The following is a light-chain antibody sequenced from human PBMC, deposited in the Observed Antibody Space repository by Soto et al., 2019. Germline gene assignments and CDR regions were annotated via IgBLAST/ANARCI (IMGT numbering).Light chain of an antibody. Sequence: EIVLTQSPGTLSLSPGERATLSCRASQSVTSTYLAWYQQKPGQARRLLIYGASNRATGIPDRFTGSGSGTDFTLTISRLEPEDFAVYYCQQYGSSPLTFGGGTKVEIK. V-gene: IGKV3-20*01. CDR2: GAS. J-gene: IGKJ4*01. CDR3: QQYGSSPLT. CDR1: QSVTSTY.